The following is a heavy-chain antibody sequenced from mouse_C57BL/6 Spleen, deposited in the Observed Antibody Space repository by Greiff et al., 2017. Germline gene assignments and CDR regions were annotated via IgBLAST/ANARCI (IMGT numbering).Heavy chain of an antibody. D-gene: IGHD2-3*01. Sequence: EVQLQQSGPELVKPGASVKMSCKASGYKFTDYNMHWVKQSNGKSLEWIGYINPNNGGTSYNQKFKGKATLTVNKSSSTAYMELRSLTSEDSAVYYCARGGLLRYFDVWGTGTTVTVSS. CDR3: ARGGLLRYFDV. CDR2: INPNNGGT. V-gene: IGHV1-22*01. J-gene: IGHJ1*03. CDR1: GYKFTDYN.